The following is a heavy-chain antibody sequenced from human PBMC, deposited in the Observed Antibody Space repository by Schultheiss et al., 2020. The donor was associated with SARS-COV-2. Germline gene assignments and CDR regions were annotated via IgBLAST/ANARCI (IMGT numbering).Heavy chain of an antibody. CDR1: GLTFRDYQ. CDR3: AKDILYANGRGPFHI. Sequence: GGSLRLSCVVSGLTFRDYQMNWVRQAPGKGLEWVSFIDTGSMRISYADSVRGRFTISRDNSKNSLYLQMSSLRSDDTAFYWCAKDILYANGRGPFHIWGQGTMVTVSS. J-gene: IGHJ3*02. V-gene: IGHV3-43*02. CDR2: IDTGSMRI. D-gene: IGHD2-2*01.